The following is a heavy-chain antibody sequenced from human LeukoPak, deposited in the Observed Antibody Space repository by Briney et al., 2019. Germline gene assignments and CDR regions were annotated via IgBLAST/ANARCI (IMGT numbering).Heavy chain of an antibody. CDR1: GFMFRSYW. D-gene: IGHD1-14*01. V-gene: IGHV3-7*03. CDR2: IKQDGSEK. Sequence: PGGSLRLSCAASGFMFRSYWMSWVRHVPGKGLEWVANIKQDGSEKYYVDSVKGRFTISRDNAKNSLYLQMNSLRAEDTAVYYCATSRTIDYWGQGTLVTVSS. CDR3: ATSRTIDY. J-gene: IGHJ4*02.